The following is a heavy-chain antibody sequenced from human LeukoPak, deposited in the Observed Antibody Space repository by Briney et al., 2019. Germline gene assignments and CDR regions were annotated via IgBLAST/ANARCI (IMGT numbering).Heavy chain of an antibody. CDR1: GLTFSSYG. CDR2: IWDDGSNK. J-gene: IGHJ6*01. V-gene: IGHV3-33*01. D-gene: IGHD5-12*01. Sequence: PGRSLRLSCAASGLTFSSYGMHWVRQAPGKGLEWVAVIWDDGSNKYYADSVKGRFTISRDNSKNPLYLKMKRLRDEDMAVYYCARDGHIVATFVDYYYGMDVWGQGTTVTVSS. CDR3: ARDGHIVATFVDYYYGMDV.